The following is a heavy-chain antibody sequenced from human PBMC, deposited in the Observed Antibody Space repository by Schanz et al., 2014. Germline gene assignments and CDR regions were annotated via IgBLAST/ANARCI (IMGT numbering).Heavy chain of an antibody. Sequence: QVHLVQSGAEVKEPGSSVKVSCKPSGGTFVTFFFTWVRQAPGQGPQWMGRIIPILGIATYAQKFQGRLTITADKSTSTAYMELSSLRSEDTAMYYCARDYYDSSGYYYCDYWGQGTLVTVSS. J-gene: IGHJ4*02. CDR2: IIPILGIA. V-gene: IGHV1-69*04. CDR1: GGTFVTFF. D-gene: IGHD3-22*01. CDR3: ARDYYDSSGYYYCDY.